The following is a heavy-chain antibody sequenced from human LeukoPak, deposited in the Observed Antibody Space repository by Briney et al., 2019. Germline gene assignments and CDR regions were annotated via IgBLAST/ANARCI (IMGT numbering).Heavy chain of an antibody. CDR1: GYSISSGYY. J-gene: IGHJ4*02. V-gene: IGHV4-4*07. CDR3: AREIGETYDY. Sequence: SETLSLTCAVSGYSISSGYYWGWIRQPAGKGLEWIGRIYTSGSTNYNPSLKSRVTMSVDTSKNQFSLKLSSVTAADTAVYYCAREIGETYDYWGQGTLVTVSS. CDR2: IYTSGST. D-gene: IGHD3-10*01.